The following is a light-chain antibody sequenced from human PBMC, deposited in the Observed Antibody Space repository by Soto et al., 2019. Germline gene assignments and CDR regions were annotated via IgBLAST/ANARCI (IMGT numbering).Light chain of an antibody. CDR1: HDASRN. V-gene: IGKV1-33*01. CDR3: QQYHSMLS. Sequence: DIPMTQSPSSLSASEGDRVTITCQSSHDASRNLNWFQQKPGEAPQLLIYDASKLERGVPSRFTGSGSGTDFTLTISSLQPEDVGTDYCQQYHSMLSFGGGTGVEI. CDR2: DAS. J-gene: IGKJ4*01.